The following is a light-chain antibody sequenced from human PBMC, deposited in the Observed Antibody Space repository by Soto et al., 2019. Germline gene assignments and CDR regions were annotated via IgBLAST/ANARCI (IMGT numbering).Light chain of an antibody. CDR2: DAS. CDR3: QQRWT. V-gene: IGKV3-11*01. CDR1: QSVSSY. J-gene: IGKJ3*01. Sequence: EIVLTQSPATLSLSPGERATLSCRASQSVSSYLAWYQQKPGQAPRLLIYDASNMATGIPARFSGSGSGTDFTLTISSLEPEDFAVYYCQQRWTFGPGTKVDIK.